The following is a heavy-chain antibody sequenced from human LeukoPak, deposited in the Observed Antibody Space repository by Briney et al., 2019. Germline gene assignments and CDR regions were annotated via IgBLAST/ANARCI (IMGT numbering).Heavy chain of an antibody. CDR2: IFSGGST. V-gene: IGHV3-53*01. CDR1: GFTVSSNY. D-gene: IGHD2-21*02. CDR3: AREVPYCGGDCPVDY. Sequence: GGSLRLSCAASGFTVSSNYMSWVRQAPGKGLEWVSVIFSGGSTYYADSVKGRFTISRDNGKNSLYLLMNSLRAEDTAVYYCAREVPYCGGDCPVDYWGQGTLVTVSS. J-gene: IGHJ4*02.